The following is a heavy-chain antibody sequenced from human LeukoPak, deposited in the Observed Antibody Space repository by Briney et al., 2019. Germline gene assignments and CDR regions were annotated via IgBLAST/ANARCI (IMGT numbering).Heavy chain of an antibody. CDR2: ISGSGGST. CDR3: ARLRSSGCYNDD. CDR1: GFTFSNYA. V-gene: IGHV3-23*01. Sequence: GGSLRLSCAASGFTFSNYAMSWVRQAPGKGLEWVSDISGSGGSTYYADSVNGRFSNSRDNSKNTLYQQMDSLRSEDMAVDYCARLRSSGCYNDDWGQGALVTVSS. J-gene: IGHJ4*02. D-gene: IGHD6-19*01.